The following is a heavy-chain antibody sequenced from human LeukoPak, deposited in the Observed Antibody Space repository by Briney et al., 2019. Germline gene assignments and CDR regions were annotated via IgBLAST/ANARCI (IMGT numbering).Heavy chain of an antibody. D-gene: IGHD6-13*01. CDR2: INHSGST. J-gene: IGHJ6*02. V-gene: IGHV4-34*01. CDR1: GGSFSGYY. CDR3: ASSLPGTRGREAAAGTSPPYGMDV. Sequence: PSETLSLTCAVYGGSFSGYYWSWIRQPPGKGLEWIGEINHSGSTNYNPSLKSRVTISVDTSKNQFSLKLSSVTAADTAVYYCASSLPGTRGREAAAGTSPPYGMDVWGQGTTVTVSS.